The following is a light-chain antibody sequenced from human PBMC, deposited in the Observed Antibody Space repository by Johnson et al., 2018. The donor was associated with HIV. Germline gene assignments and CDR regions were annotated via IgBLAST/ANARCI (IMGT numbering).Light chain of an antibody. CDR2: DNN. Sequence: QSVLTQPPSVSAAPGQKVTISCSGSSSNIGNNYVSWYQQLPGTAPKLLIYDNNKRPSGIPDRFSGSKSGTSATLGITGLQTGAEADYYCGTWDSSLSAYVFGTGTKVTGL. J-gene: IGLJ1*01. V-gene: IGLV1-51*01. CDR1: SSNIGNNY. CDR3: GTWDSSLSAYV.